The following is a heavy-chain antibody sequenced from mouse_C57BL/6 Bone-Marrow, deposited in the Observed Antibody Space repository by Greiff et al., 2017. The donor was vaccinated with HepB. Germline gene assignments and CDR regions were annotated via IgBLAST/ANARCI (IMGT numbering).Heavy chain of an antibody. D-gene: IGHD1-1*01. J-gene: IGHJ1*03. CDR3: ARGDYYGSSYYWYLDV. CDR1: GYTFTTYP. V-gene: IGHV1-47*01. Sequence: VQLQQSGAELVKPGASVKMSCKASGYTFTTYPIEWMKQNHGKSLEWIGNFHPYNDDTKYNEKFKGKATLTVEKSSSTVYLELSRLTSDDSAVYYCARGDYYGSSYYWYLDVGGTGTTVTVSS. CDR2: FHPYNDDT.